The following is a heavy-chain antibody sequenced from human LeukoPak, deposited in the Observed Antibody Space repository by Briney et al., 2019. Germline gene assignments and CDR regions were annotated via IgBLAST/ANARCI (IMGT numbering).Heavy chain of an antibody. Sequence: ASVKVSCKASGYTFTSYATHWVRQAPGQRREWMGWINAGNGNTKYSKKFQGRVTITRDTSASTAYMELSSLRSEDTAVYYCARGSNYYGSGSYYFGRGGPENFDYWGQGTLVTVSS. CDR2: INAGNGNT. V-gene: IGHV1-3*01. CDR1: GYTFTSYA. J-gene: IGHJ4*02. CDR3: ARGSNYYGSGSYYFGRGGPENFDY. D-gene: IGHD3-10*01.